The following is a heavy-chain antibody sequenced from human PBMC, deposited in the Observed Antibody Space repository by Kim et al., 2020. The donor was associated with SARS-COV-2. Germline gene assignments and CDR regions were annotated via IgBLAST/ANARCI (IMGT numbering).Heavy chain of an antibody. CDR3: ARGEYTTPWSAAY. D-gene: IGHD2-2*02. Sequence: ASVKVSCKASGYTFSAYFMHWARQAPGQGLEWMGRQNPNTGDAEYAHRFVGRVTMTKDMSINTAYIEFTRLTSDDAAAYCCARGEYTTPWSAAYWGQGTL. J-gene: IGHJ1*01. CDR1: GYTFSAYF. V-gene: IGHV1-2*06. CDR2: QNPNTGDA.